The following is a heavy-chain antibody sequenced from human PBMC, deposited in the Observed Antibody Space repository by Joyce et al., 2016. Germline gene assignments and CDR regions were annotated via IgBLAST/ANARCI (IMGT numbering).Heavy chain of an antibody. CDR1: GGSFSGYY. Sequence: QVQLQQWGGGLLKPSETLSLTCAVYGGSFSGYYWSWIHQPPGKGLEWIGEVNHSGSTSYDESLKSRVTMSVDTSKNQLSLNLTSVTAADTAVYFCARGLVVTGTRVRGYNYGYSSWGQGTLVTVSS. CDR2: VNHSGST. J-gene: IGHJ5*02. CDR3: ARGLVVTGTRVRGYNYGYSS. V-gene: IGHV4-34*02. D-gene: IGHD5-18*01.